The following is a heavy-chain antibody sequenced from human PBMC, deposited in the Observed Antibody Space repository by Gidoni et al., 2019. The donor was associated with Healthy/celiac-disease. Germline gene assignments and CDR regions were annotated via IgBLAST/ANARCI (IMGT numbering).Heavy chain of an antibody. J-gene: IGHJ4*02. V-gene: IGHV4-34*01. CDR3: ARGHDSSGSTGDY. CDR1: GGSFSGYY. CDR2: INHSGST. D-gene: IGHD3-22*01. Sequence: QVQLQQWGAGLLKPSETLSLPCPVYGGSFSGYYWRWIRQPPGKGREWTGEINHSGSTNYNPSLKSRVTISVDTSKNQFSLKLSSVTAADTAVYYCARGHDSSGSTGDYWGQGTLVTVSS.